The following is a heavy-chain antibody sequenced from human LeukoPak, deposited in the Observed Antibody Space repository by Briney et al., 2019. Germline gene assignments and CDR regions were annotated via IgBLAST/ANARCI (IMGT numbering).Heavy chain of an antibody. D-gene: IGHD6-19*01. CDR2: ISGSGGST. CDR3: AKAGGIAVAGTYYYGMDV. V-gene: IGHV3-23*01. Sequence: GGSLRLSCTASGFTFSSYAMSWVRQAPGKGLEWVSAISGSGGSTYYADSVKGRFTISRDNSKNTPYLQMNSLRAEDTAVYYCAKAGGIAVAGTYYYGMDVWGQGTTVTVSS. CDR1: GFTFSSYA. J-gene: IGHJ6*02.